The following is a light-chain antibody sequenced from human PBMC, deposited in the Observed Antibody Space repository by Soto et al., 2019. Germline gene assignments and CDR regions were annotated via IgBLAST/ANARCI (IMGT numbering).Light chain of an antibody. CDR1: QDIRSD. V-gene: IGKV1-6*01. CDR2: AES. CDR3: LQDHNYPLT. J-gene: IGKJ4*01. Sequence: IQMTQSPSYMSASVGDRVNITCRASQDIRSDLGWYQQRTGKAPKLMIYAESSLESWVTSRFSGSGSGTDFTLTISSMQPEDFATYYCLQDHNYPLTVGGGTKVDIK.